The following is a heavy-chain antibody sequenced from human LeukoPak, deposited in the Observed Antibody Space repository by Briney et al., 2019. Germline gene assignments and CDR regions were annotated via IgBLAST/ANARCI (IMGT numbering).Heavy chain of an antibody. CDR2: ISAYNGNT. D-gene: IGHD2-2*01. Sequence: ASVKVSCKASGYTFTSYGINWVRQAPGQGLEWMAWISAYNGNTNYAQKLQGRVTMTTDTSTSTAYIELRSLRSDDTAVYYCARAFSVVPAASRWFDPWGQGTLVTVSS. V-gene: IGHV1-18*01. CDR3: ARAFSVVPAASRWFDP. J-gene: IGHJ5*02. CDR1: GYTFTSYG.